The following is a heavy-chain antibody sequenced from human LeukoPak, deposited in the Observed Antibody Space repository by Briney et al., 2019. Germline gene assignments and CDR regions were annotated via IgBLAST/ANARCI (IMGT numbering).Heavy chain of an antibody. CDR1: GFTFSSYA. J-gene: IGHJ4*02. Sequence: GGSLRLSCAASGFTFSSYAMSWVRQAPGKGLEWVSTISSSGGGPYYADSVKGRFTISRDNSKNTLYLQMNSLRAEDTAVYYCAKDGSYGFPDSWGQGTLVTVSS. V-gene: IGHV3-23*01. CDR3: AKDGSYGFPDS. D-gene: IGHD5-18*01. CDR2: ISSSGGGP.